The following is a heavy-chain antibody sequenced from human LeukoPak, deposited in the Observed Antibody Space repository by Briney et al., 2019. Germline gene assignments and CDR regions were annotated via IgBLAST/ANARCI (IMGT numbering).Heavy chain of an antibody. D-gene: IGHD2-2*03. Sequence: GGSLRLSCAASGFSFSTYWMTWVRQAPGKGLEWVANIKGAESEKYHVDSVMGRFTISRDNAKNSLYLQRNSLRAEDTAVYYCAGSGYSYALNHWGQGTLVTVSS. CDR1: GFSFSTYW. J-gene: IGHJ1*01. V-gene: IGHV3-7*01. CDR3: AGSGYSYALNH. CDR2: IKGAESEK.